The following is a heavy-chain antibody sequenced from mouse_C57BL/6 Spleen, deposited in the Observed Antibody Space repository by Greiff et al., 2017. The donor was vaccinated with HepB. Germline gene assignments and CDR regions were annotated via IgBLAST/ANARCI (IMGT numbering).Heavy chain of an antibody. D-gene: IGHD1-1*01. V-gene: IGHV1-80*01. Sequence: VQVVESGAELVKPGASVKISCKASGYAFSSYWMNWVKQRPGKGLEWIGQIYPGDGDTNYNGKFKGKATLTADKSTSTAYMQLSSLTSEDSAVYICARDYDGSSYQAWFAYWGQGTLVTVSA. CDR3: ARDYDGSSYQAWFAY. CDR1: GYAFSSYW. J-gene: IGHJ3*01. CDR2: IYPGDGDT.